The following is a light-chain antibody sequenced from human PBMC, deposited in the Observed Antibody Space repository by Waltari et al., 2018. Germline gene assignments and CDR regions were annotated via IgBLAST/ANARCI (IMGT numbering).Light chain of an antibody. CDR2: DTS. V-gene: IGKV3-11*01. CDR3: QQRSN. Sequence: EMVLTQSPGTLSLSPGERVTLSCRASQSVRNSLSWYQQKPGQAPRLLIHDTSNRATGIPARFSGSGSGTDFTLTISSLEPEDFAVYYCQQRSNFGQGTRLDI. J-gene: IGKJ5*01. CDR1: QSVRNS.